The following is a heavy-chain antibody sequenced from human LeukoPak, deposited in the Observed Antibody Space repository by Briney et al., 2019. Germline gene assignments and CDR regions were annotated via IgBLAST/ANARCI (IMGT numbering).Heavy chain of an antibody. CDR1: GFTFSSYA. J-gene: IGHJ4*02. CDR2: ISCSGGST. D-gene: IGHD3-16*01. Sequence: PGGSLRLSCAASGFTFSSYAMSWVRQAPGKGLEWVSAISCSGGSTYYADSVKGRFTISRDNSRETVYLQMNSLRDEDTAVYYCAKGYYDYVWGSYYFDYWGQGTLVTVSS. CDR3: AKGYYDYVWGSYYFDY. V-gene: IGHV3-23*01.